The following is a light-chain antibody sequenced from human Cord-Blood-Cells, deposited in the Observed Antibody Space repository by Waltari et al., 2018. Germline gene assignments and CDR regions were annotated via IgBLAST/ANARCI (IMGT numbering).Light chain of an antibody. CDR3: HQSSSVPWT. CDR1: QTIGSS. J-gene: IGKJ1*01. CDR2: YAS. Sequence: EIVLTQSPDFHSVPQNEKVTTTCRARQTIGSSLHLYQQKPDPSPKLLIKYASQSFSGVPSRFSGSGSGTDFTLTINSLEAEDAATYYCHQSSSVPWTFGQGTKVEIK. V-gene: IGKV6-21*01.